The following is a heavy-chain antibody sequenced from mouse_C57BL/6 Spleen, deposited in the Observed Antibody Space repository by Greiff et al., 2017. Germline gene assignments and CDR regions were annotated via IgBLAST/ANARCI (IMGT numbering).Heavy chain of an antibody. CDR1: GYAFTNYL. V-gene: IGHV1-54*01. Sequence: QVQLQQSGAELVRPGTSVKVSCKASGYAFTNYLIEWVKQRPGQGLEWIGVINPGSGGTNYNEKFKGKATLTADKSSSTAYMQLSSLTSEDSAVYFCARSGTMVTTGFDYWGQGTTLTVSS. CDR3: ARSGTMVTTGFDY. CDR2: INPGSGGT. D-gene: IGHD2-2*01. J-gene: IGHJ2*01.